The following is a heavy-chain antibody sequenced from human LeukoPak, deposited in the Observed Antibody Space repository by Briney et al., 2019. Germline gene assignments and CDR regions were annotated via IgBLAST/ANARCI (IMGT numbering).Heavy chain of an antibody. CDR3: ARGAVVPDY. CDR2: ISGGSRTI. CDR1: GFTFSTYS. J-gene: IGHJ4*02. V-gene: IGHV3-48*02. Sequence: QAGGSLRLSCAASGFTFSTYSMNWVRQAPGKGLEWVSYISGGSRTIYYADSVKGRFIISRDNAKNSLYLQMNSLRDEDTAVYYCARGAVVPDYWGQGTLVTVSS. D-gene: IGHD4-23*01.